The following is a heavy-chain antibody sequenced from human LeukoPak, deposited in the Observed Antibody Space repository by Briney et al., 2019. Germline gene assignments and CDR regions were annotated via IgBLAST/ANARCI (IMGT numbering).Heavy chain of an antibody. V-gene: IGHV1-18*01. CDR2: ISAYNGNT. CDR1: GYTFTSYV. D-gene: IGHD6-19*01. CDR3: ARRSGIAVAGAFDY. J-gene: IGHJ4*02. Sequence: AASVRVSCKASGYTFTSYVISWVRQAPGQGLEWMGWISAYNGNTNYAQKLQGRVTMTTDTSTSTAYMELRSLRSDDTAVYYCARRSGIAVAGAFDYWGQGTLVTVSS.